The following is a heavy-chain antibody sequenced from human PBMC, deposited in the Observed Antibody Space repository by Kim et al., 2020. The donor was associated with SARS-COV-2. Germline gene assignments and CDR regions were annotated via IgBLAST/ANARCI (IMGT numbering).Heavy chain of an antibody. J-gene: IGHJ6*02. D-gene: IGHD3-16*01. CDR1: GLTFTNFG. CDR3: VRGHYAMDV. V-gene: IGHV3-7*03. CDR2: INQNGREK. Sequence: GGSLRLSCVASGLTFTNFGMSWVRQAPGSGLQWVANINQNGREKHYVDSVKGRFTISRDNTKNSVDLQMNGLTAEDTAVYYCVRGHYAMDVWGQGTTVTVSS.